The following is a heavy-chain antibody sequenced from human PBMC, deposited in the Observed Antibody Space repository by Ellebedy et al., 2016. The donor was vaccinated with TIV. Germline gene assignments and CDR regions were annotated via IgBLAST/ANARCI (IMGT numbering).Heavy chain of an antibody. V-gene: IGHV1-2*04. CDR3: AREMTVGGSHKYGMAV. CDR1: GYTFTDYS. CDR2: INPSSGST. J-gene: IGHJ6*02. D-gene: IGHD1-26*01. Sequence: AASVKVSCKASGYTFTDYSLHWARQAPGQGLEWVGWINPSSGSTNFAQKFQNWVTLTRDTSISTAYMELSRLTPNDTAVYFCAREMTVGGSHKYGMAVWGQGTTVTVSS.